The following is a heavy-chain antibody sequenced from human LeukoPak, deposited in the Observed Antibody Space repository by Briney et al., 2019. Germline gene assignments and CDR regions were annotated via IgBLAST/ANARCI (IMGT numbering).Heavy chain of an antibody. CDR1: GFTFSSYA. Sequence: GSLRLSCAASGFTFSSYAMSWVRQAPGKGLEWVSAISGSGGSTYYADSVKGRFTISRDNSRDTLYLQMNSLRAEDTAVYYCAKGYYDYVWGSYYFDYWGQGTLVTVSS. V-gene: IGHV3-23*01. CDR3: AKGYYDYVWGSYYFDY. D-gene: IGHD3-16*01. CDR2: ISGSGGST. J-gene: IGHJ4*02.